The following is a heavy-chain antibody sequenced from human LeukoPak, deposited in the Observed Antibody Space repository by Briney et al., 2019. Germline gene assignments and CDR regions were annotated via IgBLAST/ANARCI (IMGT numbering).Heavy chain of an antibody. CDR3: ARSGDFYDYGDFG. CDR1: GYTFTSYD. J-gene: IGHJ4*02. CDR2: MNPNSGNT. D-gene: IGHD4-17*01. Sequence: ASVKVSCKASGYTFTSYDINWVRQTTGQGLEWMGWMNPNSGNTGYAQKFQGRVTMTRNTSISTAYMELGSLRSEDTAVYYCARSGDFYDYGDFGWGQGTLVTVSS. V-gene: IGHV1-8*01.